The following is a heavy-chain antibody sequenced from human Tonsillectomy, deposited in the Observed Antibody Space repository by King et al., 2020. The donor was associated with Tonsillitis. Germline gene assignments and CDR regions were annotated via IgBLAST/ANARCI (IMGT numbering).Heavy chain of an antibody. V-gene: IGHV3-9*01. CDR3: AKDRRACGMDV. Sequence: VQLVESGGGLVQPGRSLRLSCAASGFTFDDYAMHWVRQAPGKGLEWVSGISWNSGSIDYADSVKGRFTVSRHNAKNSLYLQMNSLRAEDTALYYCAKDRRACGMDVWGQGTTVTVSS. J-gene: IGHJ6*02. CDR2: ISWNSGSI. CDR1: GFTFDDYA.